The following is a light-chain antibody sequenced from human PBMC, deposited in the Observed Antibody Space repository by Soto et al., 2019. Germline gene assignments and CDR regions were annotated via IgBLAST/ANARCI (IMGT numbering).Light chain of an antibody. CDR1: QSVSSSY. V-gene: IGKV3-20*01. CDR3: QQYGSSPLAWT. CDR2: GAS. Sequence: EIVLTQSPGTLSLSPGERATLSCRASQSVSSSYLAWYQQKPSQAPRLLIYGASSRATGIPDRFSGSGSGTDFTLTISRLEPEDFAVYYCQQYGSSPLAWTFGQGTKVEIK. J-gene: IGKJ1*01.